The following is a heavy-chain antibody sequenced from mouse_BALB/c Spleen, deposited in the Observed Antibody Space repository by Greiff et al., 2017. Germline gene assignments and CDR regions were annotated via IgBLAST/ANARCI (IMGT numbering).Heavy chain of an antibody. V-gene: IGHV1-7*01. CDR2: INPSTGYT. CDR1: GYTFTSYW. D-gene: IGHD1-1*01. J-gene: IGHJ2*01. Sequence: VQLQQSGAELAKPGASVKMSCKASGYTFTSYWMHWVKQRPGQGLEWIGYINPSTGYTEYNQKFKDKATLTADKSSSTAYMQLSSLTSEDSAVYYCARWYYGRNHFDYWGQGTTLTVSS. CDR3: ARWYYGRNHFDY.